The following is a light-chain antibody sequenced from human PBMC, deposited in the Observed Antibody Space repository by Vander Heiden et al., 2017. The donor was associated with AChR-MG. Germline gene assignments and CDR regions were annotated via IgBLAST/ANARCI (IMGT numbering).Light chain of an antibody. CDR3: QQYASSPFT. J-gene: IGKJ2*01. V-gene: IGKV3-20*01. CDR1: QRVSGSS. CDR2: GAS. Sequence: EIVLTQSPGSLSLSPGERATLSCRASQRVSGSSLAWYQQKPGQAPRLVIYGASNRATGIPDRFGGGGFGTDFTLTIDSLEPEDFAVYHCQQYASSPFTFGQGTKLEIK.